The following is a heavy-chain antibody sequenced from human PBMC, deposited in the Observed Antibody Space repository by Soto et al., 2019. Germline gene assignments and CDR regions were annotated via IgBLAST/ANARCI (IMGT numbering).Heavy chain of an antibody. CDR3: AKDLGDYSSYQGAFDI. Sequence: VGSLRLSCEASGFTFSTYGMHWVRQGPGKGLEWVALISYDGTNKYYVDAVKGRFTISRDNAKNTLYLQMNSLRAEDTAVYYCAKDLGDYSSYQGAFDIWGRGTMVTVSS. CDR2: ISYDGTNK. CDR1: GFTFSTYG. D-gene: IGHD3-22*01. J-gene: IGHJ3*02. V-gene: IGHV3-30*18.